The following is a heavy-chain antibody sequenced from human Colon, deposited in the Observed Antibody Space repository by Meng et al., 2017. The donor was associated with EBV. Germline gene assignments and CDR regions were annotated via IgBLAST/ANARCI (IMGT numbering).Heavy chain of an antibody. CDR1: GYTFGGFP. D-gene: IGHD3-10*01. V-gene: IGHV7-4-1*01. Sequence: QVQLLHSGPELXXXXXSXRRXCKASGYTFGGFPLNWVRQAPGQGLEWMGWINTNTGQPTYAQGFTGRFILSLETSVTTTYLQIADLRPEDTATYFCARGMVRGVRGDYWGQGALVTVSS. J-gene: IGHJ4*02. CDR2: INTNTGQP. CDR3: ARGMVRGVRGDY.